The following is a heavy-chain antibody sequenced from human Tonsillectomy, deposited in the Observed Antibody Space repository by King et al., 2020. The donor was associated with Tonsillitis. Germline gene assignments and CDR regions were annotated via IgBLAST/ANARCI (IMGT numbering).Heavy chain of an antibody. Sequence: QLVQSGAEVKKPGESLKISCKGSGYSFTSYWIGWVRQMPGKGLEWMGISDPGDSDTRCSPSFQGQVTITADKSISTAYLQWSSLKASDTAMYYCARGGLGDYGDYYFDYWGQGTLVTVSS. CDR1: GYSFTSYW. J-gene: IGHJ4*02. CDR3: ARGGLGDYGDYYFDY. CDR2: SDPGDSDT. V-gene: IGHV5-51*01. D-gene: IGHD4-17*01.